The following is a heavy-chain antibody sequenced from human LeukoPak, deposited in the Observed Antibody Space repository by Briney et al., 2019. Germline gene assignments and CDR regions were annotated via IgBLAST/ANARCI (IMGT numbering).Heavy chain of an antibody. J-gene: IGHJ4*02. D-gene: IGHD4-17*01. CDR1: GFTFSSYW. Sequence: GGSLRLSCAASGFTFSSYWMSWVRQAPGKGLEWVSAISGEGIYTYYIDSVKGRFTTSRDNSKNTLFLQMNSLRADDTAVYYCAKNYGTSRPFYDYWGQGIVVTVSS. CDR2: ISGEGIYT. CDR3: AKNYGTSRPFYDY. V-gene: IGHV3-23*01.